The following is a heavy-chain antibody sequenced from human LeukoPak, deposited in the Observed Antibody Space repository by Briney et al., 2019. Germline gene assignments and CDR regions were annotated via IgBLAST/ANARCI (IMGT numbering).Heavy chain of an antibody. D-gene: IGHD3-22*01. CDR3: ASALGYYDSRGYRDY. V-gene: IGHV1-46*01. Sequence: ASVKVSCKASGYTFTSYYMHWVRQAPGQGLEWMGIINPSGGSTSYAQKFQGRVTMTRNTSISTAYMELSSLRSEDTAVYYCASALGYYDSRGYRDYWGQGTLVTVSS. CDR1: GYTFTSYY. CDR2: INPSGGST. J-gene: IGHJ4*02.